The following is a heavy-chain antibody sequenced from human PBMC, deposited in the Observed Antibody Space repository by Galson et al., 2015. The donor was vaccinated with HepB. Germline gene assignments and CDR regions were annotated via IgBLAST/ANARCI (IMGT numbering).Heavy chain of an antibody. CDR2: IIPILGTT. J-gene: IGHJ4*02. V-gene: IGHV1-69*04. Sequence: SVKVSCKASGVTFNNDAISWVRQAPGQGLEWMGRIIPILGTTNYAEKFHGRVAITADKLTDTAYLELGSLTSEDTAMYYCARDRPFVVSSHSWGQGTLVTVSS. D-gene: IGHD6-19*01. CDR1: GVTFNNDA. CDR3: ARDRPFVVSSHS.